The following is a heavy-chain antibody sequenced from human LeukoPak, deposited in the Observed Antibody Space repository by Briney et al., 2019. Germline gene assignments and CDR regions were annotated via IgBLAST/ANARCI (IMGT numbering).Heavy chain of an antibody. D-gene: IGHD1-26*01. CDR1: GGSFSGYY. CDR3: ARGRSSGGSYYGSDY. Sequence: PSETLSLTCAVYGGSFSGYYWSWIRQPPGKGLEWIGEINHRGSTNYNPSLKSRVTISVDTSKNQFSLKLRSVTAADTAVYYCARGRSSGGSYYGSDYWGQGTLVTVSS. J-gene: IGHJ4*02. V-gene: IGHV4-34*01. CDR2: INHRGST.